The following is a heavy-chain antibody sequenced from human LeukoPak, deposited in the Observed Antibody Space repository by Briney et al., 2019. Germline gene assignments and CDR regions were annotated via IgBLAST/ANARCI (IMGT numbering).Heavy chain of an antibody. J-gene: IGHJ6*03. V-gene: IGHV5-51*01. CDR2: IYPGDSDT. CDR3: ARLARAVVPAAPGYYYYMDV. CDR1: GYSFTSYR. Sequence: GESLKISCKGSGYSFTSYRIGWVRQMPGKGLEWMGIIYPGDSDTRYSPSFQGQVTISADKSISTAYLQWSSLKASDTAMYYCARLARAVVPAAPGYYYYMDVWGKGTTVTVSS. D-gene: IGHD2-2*01.